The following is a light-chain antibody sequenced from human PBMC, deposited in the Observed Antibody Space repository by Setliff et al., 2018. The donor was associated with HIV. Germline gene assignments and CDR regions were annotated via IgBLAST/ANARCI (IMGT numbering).Light chain of an antibody. Sequence: QSVLTQPPSVSGSPGQSVTISCTGTSSDVGSYNHVSWYQQPPGTAPKLMIFEVNNRPSGVPDRFSGSKSGNTASLTISGLQPEDEADYYCSSYTSGSTWVFGGGTKVTVL. CDR3: SSYTSGSTWV. CDR2: EVN. J-gene: IGLJ3*02. CDR1: SSDVGSYNH. V-gene: IGLV2-18*02.